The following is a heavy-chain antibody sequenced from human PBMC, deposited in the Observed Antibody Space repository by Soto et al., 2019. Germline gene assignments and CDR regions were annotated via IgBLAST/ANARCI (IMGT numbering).Heavy chain of an antibody. CDR1: GFTFSSYA. D-gene: IGHD3-22*01. CDR3: AKDMDPYYYDSSGYAYAFDI. J-gene: IGHJ3*02. Sequence: GGSLRLSCAASGFTFSSYAMSWVRQAPGKGLEWVSAISCSGGSTYYADSVKGRFTISRDNAKNSLYLQMNSLRAEDTALYYCAKDMDPYYYDSSGYAYAFDIWGQGTMVTVSS. CDR2: ISCSGGST. V-gene: IGHV3-23*01.